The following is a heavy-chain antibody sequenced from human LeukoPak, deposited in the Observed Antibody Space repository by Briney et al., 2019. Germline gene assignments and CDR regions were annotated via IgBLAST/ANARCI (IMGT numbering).Heavy chain of an antibody. CDR3: AGRKVYDSSGYYLFDY. V-gene: IGHV4-34*01. J-gene: IGHJ4*02. Sequence: SETLSLTCAVYGGSFSGYYWSWIRQPPGKGLEWIGEINHSGSTNYNPSLKSRVTISVDTSRNQFSLKLSSVTAADTAVYYCAGRKVYDSSGYYLFDYWGQGTLVTVSS. CDR1: GGSFSGYY. CDR2: INHSGST. D-gene: IGHD3-22*01.